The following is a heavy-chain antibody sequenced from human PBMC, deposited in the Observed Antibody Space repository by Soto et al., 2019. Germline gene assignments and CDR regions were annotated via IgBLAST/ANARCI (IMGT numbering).Heavy chain of an antibody. Sequence: PSQTLSLTCAISGDSVSSNSAAWNWIRQSPSRGLEWLGRTYYRSRWYNDYAVSVRSRITVNPDTSKNQFSLQLTSVTPEDTAVFFGAGTPSHYWYKGAVGGKGTRVTVPS. CDR2: TYYRSRWYN. CDR3: AGTPSHYWYKGAV. CDR1: GDSVSSNSAA. D-gene: IGHD1-1*01. V-gene: IGHV6-1*01. J-gene: IGHJ6*04.